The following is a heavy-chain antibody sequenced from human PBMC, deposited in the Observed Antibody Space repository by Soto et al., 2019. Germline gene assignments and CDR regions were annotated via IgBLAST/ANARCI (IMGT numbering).Heavy chain of an antibody. CDR1: GYTFFTYD. J-gene: IGHJ5*02. V-gene: IGHV1-18*01. D-gene: IGHD5-12*01. Sequence: QVHLVQSGVEVKTPGASVKVSCQASGYTFFTYDISWVRQAPGQGLEWMGWISTYSGDTKYAQKFQGRVTMTTATSTTTAYLELRSLRSDDTALYYCSRHHGPTTSENWFDPWGQGTLVTVSS. CDR2: ISTYSGDT. CDR3: SRHHGPTTSENWFDP.